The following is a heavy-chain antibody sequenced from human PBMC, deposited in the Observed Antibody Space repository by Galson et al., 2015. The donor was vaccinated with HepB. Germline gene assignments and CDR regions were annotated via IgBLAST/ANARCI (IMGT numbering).Heavy chain of an antibody. D-gene: IGHD3-22*01. CDR3: AKRVGIVVVIKSGYYFDY. J-gene: IGHJ4*02. CDR2: ISGSGGST. V-gene: IGHV3-23*01. Sequence: SLRLSCAASGFTFSSYAMSWVRQAPGKGLEWVSAISGSGGSTYYADSVKGRFTISRDDSKNTLYLQMNSLRAEDTAVYYCAKRVGIVVVIKSGYYFDYWGQGTLVTVSS. CDR1: GFTFSSYA.